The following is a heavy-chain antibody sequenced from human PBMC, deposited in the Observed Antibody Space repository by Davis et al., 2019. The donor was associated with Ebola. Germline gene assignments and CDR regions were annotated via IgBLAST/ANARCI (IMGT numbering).Heavy chain of an antibody. CDR1: GLTFDNYA. J-gene: IGHJ5*02. D-gene: IGHD3-10*01. CDR2: ITSNSGTT. CDR3: AKDFYGSGSYIDA. V-gene: IGHV3-9*01. Sequence: PGGSLSLSCATSGLTFDNYAMHWFRQAPGKGLEWVSGITSNSGTTAYADSVKGRFTISRDNAKDSLYLQMNSLRIEDTAFYYCAKDFYGSGSYIDAWGQGTLVAVSS.